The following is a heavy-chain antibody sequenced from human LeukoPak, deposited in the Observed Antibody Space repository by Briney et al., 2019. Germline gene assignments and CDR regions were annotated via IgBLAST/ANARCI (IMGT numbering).Heavy chain of an antibody. Sequence: GGSLRLSCAASEFTFSTYSMNWVRQAPGKGLEWVSSISSGSSYIYYADSVKGRFTISRDNAKNSLYLQMNSLRAEDTAVYYCARIVWAAYYREMDYWGQGTLVTVSS. V-gene: IGHV3-21*01. CDR1: EFTFSTYS. D-gene: IGHD3/OR15-3a*01. CDR2: ISSGSSYI. CDR3: ARIVWAAYYREMDY. J-gene: IGHJ4*02.